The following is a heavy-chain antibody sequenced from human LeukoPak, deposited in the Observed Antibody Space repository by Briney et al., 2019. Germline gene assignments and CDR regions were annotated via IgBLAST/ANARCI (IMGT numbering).Heavy chain of an antibody. D-gene: IGHD2-2*01. CDR1: GFIFSSYW. V-gene: IGHV3-7*03. CDR3: ARRALRYCSSTSCPAQYYGVDV. J-gene: IGHJ6*04. CDR2: IKEDGSEK. Sequence: GGSLRLSCAASGFIFSSYWMSWVRQAPGKGLEWVANIKEDGSEKYYVDSVKGRFTISRDSAKNSLYLQTNSLRAEDTAVYYCARRALRYCSSTSCPAQYYGVDVWGKGTTVTVSS.